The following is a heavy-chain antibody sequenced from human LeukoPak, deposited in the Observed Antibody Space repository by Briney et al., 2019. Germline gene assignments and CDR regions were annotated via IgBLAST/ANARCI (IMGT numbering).Heavy chain of an antibody. CDR2: IYPGDSDT. D-gene: IGHD4-17*01. CDR1: GYSFTSYW. J-gene: IGHJ4*02. V-gene: IGHV5-51*01. CDR3: ARQPYSTVTSHFDY. Sequence: PGESLKISCKGSGYSFTSYWFAWVRQMPGKGLERMGIIYPGDSDTRYSPSFQGQVTISADKSISTAYLQWSSLKASDTAMYYCARQPYSTVTSHFDYWGQGTLVTVSS.